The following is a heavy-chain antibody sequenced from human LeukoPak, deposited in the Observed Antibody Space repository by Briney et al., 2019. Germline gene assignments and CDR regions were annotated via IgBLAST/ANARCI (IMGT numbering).Heavy chain of an antibody. D-gene: IGHD1-1*01. CDR2: IRSKANSYAT. J-gene: IGHJ4*02. CDR1: GFTFSGSA. CDR3: VVTTGFDY. V-gene: IGHV3-73*01. Sequence: GGSLRLSCAASGFTFSGSAMHWVRQASGKGLEWVGRIRSKANSYATAYAASVKGRFTISRDDSKSTAYLQMNSLKTEDTAVYYCVVTTGFDYWGQGTLVTVSS.